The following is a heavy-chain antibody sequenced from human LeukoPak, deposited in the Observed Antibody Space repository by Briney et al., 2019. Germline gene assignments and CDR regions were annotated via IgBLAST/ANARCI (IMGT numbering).Heavy chain of an antibody. CDR2: MNPNSGNT. CDR3: ITGYYGSGRQEPIDY. CDR1: GYTFTSYD. D-gene: IGHD3-10*01. J-gene: IGHJ4*02. Sequence: GASVKVSCKASGYTFTSYDINWVRQATGQGPEWMGWMNPNSGNTGYAQKFQGRVTMTRNTSISTAYMELSSLRSEDTAVYYCITGYYGSGRQEPIDYWGQGTLVTVSS. V-gene: IGHV1-8*01.